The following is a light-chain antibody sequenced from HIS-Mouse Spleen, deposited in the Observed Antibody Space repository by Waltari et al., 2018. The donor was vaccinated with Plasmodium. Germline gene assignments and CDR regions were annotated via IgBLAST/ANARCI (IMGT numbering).Light chain of an antibody. CDR1: ALPKPY. J-gene: IGLJ2*01. Sequence: SYELTQPPSVSVSPGQTARITCSGDALPKPYAYWYQQKPGQAPVLGIYKDSERPSGNPERFSGSSSGTTVTLTISGVQAEDEADYYCQSADSSGTYRVFGGGTKLTVL. V-gene: IGLV3-25*03. CDR2: KDS. CDR3: QSADSSGTYRV.